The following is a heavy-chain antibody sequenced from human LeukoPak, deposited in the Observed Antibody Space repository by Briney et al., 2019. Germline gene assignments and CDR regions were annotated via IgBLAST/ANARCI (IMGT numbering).Heavy chain of an antibody. V-gene: IGHV3-30-3*01. CDR1: GFTFSDYN. CDR3: ARDRGEQQLEPDWFDP. D-gene: IGHD6-13*01. CDR2: ISHNGGEK. Sequence: PGGSLRLSCAASGFTFSDYNMHWVRQTPGEGLDWVSLISHNGGEKYYGDSVKGRFTISRDNSKNTLYLQMNSLRAEDTAVYYCARDRGEQQLEPDWFDPWGQGTLVTVSS. J-gene: IGHJ5*02.